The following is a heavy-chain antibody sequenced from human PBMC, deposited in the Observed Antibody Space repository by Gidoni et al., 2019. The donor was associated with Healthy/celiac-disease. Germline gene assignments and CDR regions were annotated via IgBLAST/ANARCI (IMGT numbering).Heavy chain of an antibody. CDR1: GGSFSGYY. J-gene: IGHJ5*02. V-gene: IGHV4-34*01. CDR2: INHSGST. D-gene: IGHD2-8*02. CDR3: ARGGRDVLVVYGNWFDP. Sequence: QVQLQQGGAGRLKPSETLSLTCAGDGGSFSGYYWSWIRQPPGKGLEWIGEINHSGSTNYNPSLKSRVTISVDTSKNQFSLKLSSVTAADTAVYYCARGGRDVLVVYGNWFDPWGQGTLVTVSS.